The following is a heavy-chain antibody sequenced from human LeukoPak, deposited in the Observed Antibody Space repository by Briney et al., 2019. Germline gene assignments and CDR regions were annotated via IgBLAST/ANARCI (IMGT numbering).Heavy chain of an antibody. D-gene: IGHD3-10*01. Sequence: GASVKVSCKASGYTFTSYAMNWVRQAPGQGLEWMGWINPNSGGTNYAQKFQGRVTMTRDTSISTAYMELSRLRSDDTAVYYCARDREEWFGELLLNWFDPWGQGTLVTVSS. CDR2: INPNSGGT. V-gene: IGHV1-2*02. CDR1: GYTFTSYA. CDR3: ARDREEWFGELLLNWFDP. J-gene: IGHJ5*02.